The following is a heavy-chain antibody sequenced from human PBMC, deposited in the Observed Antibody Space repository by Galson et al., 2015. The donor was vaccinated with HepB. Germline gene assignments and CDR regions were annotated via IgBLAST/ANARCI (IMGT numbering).Heavy chain of an antibody. Sequence: SVKVSCKASGGTFSSYAISWVRQAPGQGLEWMGGIIPIFGTANYAQKFQGRVTITADKSTSTAYMELSSLRSEDTAVYYCASSVLEVAGTPYYGMDVWGQGTTVTVSS. J-gene: IGHJ6*02. CDR2: IIPIFGTA. D-gene: IGHD6-19*01. V-gene: IGHV1-69*06. CDR3: ASSVLEVAGTPYYGMDV. CDR1: GGTFSSYA.